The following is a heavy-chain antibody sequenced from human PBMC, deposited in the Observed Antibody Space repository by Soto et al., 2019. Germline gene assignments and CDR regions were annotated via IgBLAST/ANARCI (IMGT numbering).Heavy chain of an antibody. Sequence: QVQLQQWGAGLLKPSETLSLTCAVYGGSFSGYYWSWIRQPPGKGLEWIGEINHSGSTNYNPSLKXPVXIXEDTTKHQFSRKLSSVTAADTAVYYCARVIPGPEDYWGQGTLVTVSS. CDR2: INHSGST. V-gene: IGHV4-34*01. J-gene: IGHJ4*02. CDR3: ARVIPGPEDY. CDR1: GGSFSGYY.